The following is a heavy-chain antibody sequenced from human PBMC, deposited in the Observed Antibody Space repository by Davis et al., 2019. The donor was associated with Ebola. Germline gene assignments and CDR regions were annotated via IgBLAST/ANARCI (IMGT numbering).Heavy chain of an antibody. D-gene: IGHD3-10*01. Sequence: GESLKISCAASGFTFRNYGMHWVRQAPGKGLEWVAFIWYGGSNEYYADSVKGRFTISRDNSKNTVYLQMHSLRADDMAVYYCARDPLAWGSGSYYEDYWGQGTLVTVSS. V-gene: IGHV3-33*01. J-gene: IGHJ4*02. CDR3: ARDPLAWGSGSYYEDY. CDR2: IWYGGSNE. CDR1: GFTFRNYG.